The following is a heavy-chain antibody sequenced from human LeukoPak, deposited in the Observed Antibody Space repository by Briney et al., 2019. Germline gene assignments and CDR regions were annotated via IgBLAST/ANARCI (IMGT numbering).Heavy chain of an antibody. V-gene: IGHV3-73*01. CDR2: IRSKANSYAT. CDR3: TRGSVDTAMVTPPDY. J-gene: IGHJ4*02. CDR1: GFTFSGSA. Sequence: GGSLRLSCAASGFTFSGSAMHWVRQASGEGLEWVGRIRSKANSYATAYAASVKGRFTISRDDSKNTAYLQMNSLKTEDTAVYYCTRGSVDTAMVTPPDYWGQGTLVTVSS. D-gene: IGHD5-18*01.